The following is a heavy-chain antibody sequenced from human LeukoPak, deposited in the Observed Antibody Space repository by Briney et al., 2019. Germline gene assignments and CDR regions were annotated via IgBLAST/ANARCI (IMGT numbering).Heavy chain of an antibody. CDR1: GFTFSFSW. CDR3: AGVYYYYHGMDV. V-gene: IGHV3-74*01. Sequence: GGSLRLSCAASGFTFSFSWMHWVRQAPGKGLVWVSRINSDGSSTSYADSVKGRFTISRDDAKNTLYLQMNSLRAEDTAVYYCAGVYYYYHGMDVWGQGTTVTASS. CDR2: INSDGSST. J-gene: IGHJ6*02.